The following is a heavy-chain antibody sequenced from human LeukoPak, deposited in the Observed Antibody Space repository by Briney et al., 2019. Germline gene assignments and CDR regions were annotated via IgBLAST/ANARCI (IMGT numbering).Heavy chain of an antibody. D-gene: IGHD3-10*02. J-gene: IGHJ6*04. CDR1: GFTLSNYS. CDR2: ISSSSRYI. V-gene: IGHV3-21*01. Sequence: GGSLRLSCAASGFTLSNYSMNWVRQAPGKGLEWVSFISSSSRYIYYADSAKGRFTISRDNAKNSLYLQMNSLRAEDTAVYYCAELGITMIGGVWGKGTTVTISS. CDR3: AELGITMIGGV.